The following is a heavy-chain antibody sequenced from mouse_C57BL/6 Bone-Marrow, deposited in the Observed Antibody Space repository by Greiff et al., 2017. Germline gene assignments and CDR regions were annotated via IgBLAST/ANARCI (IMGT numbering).Heavy chain of an antibody. CDR3: AYSFCAMDY. CDR2: INPYNGGT. J-gene: IGHJ4*01. Sequence: VQLKESGPVLVKPGASVKMSCKASGYTFTDYYMNWVKQSHGKSLEWIGVINPYNGGTSYNQKFKGKATLTVDKSPSTAYMELNSLTSEDSAVYYCAYSFCAMDYWGQGTSVTVSS. D-gene: IGHD2-12*01. CDR1: GYTFTDYY. V-gene: IGHV1-19*01.